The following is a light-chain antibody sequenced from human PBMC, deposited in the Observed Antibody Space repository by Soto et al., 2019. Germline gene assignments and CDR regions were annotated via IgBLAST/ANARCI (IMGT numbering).Light chain of an antibody. CDR1: QSVRSY. Sequence: EIVLTQSPATLSLSPGERATLSCRASQSVRSYLAWYQQKPGQAPRLLIYDASNRATDIPARFSGSGSGTDLTLTISSLDHEDFDVYYCNQRRKWHLTFGGGNKVEIK. CDR3: NQRRKWHLT. CDR2: DAS. J-gene: IGKJ4*01. V-gene: IGKV3-11*01.